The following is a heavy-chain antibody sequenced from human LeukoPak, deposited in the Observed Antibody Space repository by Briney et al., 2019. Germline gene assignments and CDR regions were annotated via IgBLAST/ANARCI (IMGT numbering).Heavy chain of an antibody. CDR3: ASVLTVTTRGAFDI. J-gene: IGHJ3*02. D-gene: IGHD4-17*01. V-gene: IGHV1-18*01. CDR1: VYMFTSYG. CDR2: ISAYNGNT. Sequence: ASVKVSCKASVYMFTSYGITWVRQAPGQGLEWMGWISAYNGNTNYAQKLKDRVNMTTDTSTSTAVMELRSLRSDDTAVYYCASVLTVTTRGAFDIWGQGTMVTVSS.